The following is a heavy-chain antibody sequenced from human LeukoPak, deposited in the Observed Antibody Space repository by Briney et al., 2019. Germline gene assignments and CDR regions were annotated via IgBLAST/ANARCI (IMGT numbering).Heavy chain of an antibody. Sequence: PGGSLRLSCAASGFTFSSYAMSWVRQAPGKGPEWVSAISGSGGSTYYADSVKGRFTISRDNSKNTLYLQMNSLRAEDTAVYYCAKHLYGFSAFDYWGQGTLVTVSS. J-gene: IGHJ4*02. CDR1: GFTFSSYA. D-gene: IGHD4-17*01. CDR3: AKHLYGFSAFDY. CDR2: ISGSGGST. V-gene: IGHV3-23*01.